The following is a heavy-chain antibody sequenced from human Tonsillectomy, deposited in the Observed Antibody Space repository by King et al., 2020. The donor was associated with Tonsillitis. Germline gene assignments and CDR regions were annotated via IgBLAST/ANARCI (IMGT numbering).Heavy chain of an antibody. D-gene: IGHD2/OR15-2a*01. CDR1: GFTFSNYW. J-gene: IGHJ3*01. CDR2: IRHDGSRI. Sequence: VQLVESGGGLVQPGGSLRLSCEASGFTFSNYWMTWVRQAPGKGLEWVANIRHDGSRIYYVDSVKGRFIISRDNAKNSLFLQMNSLRAEDTALYYCVRDLKPDRSTTFYDALDLWGQGTVVAVSS. CDR3: VRDLKPDRSTTFYDALDL. V-gene: IGHV3-7*01.